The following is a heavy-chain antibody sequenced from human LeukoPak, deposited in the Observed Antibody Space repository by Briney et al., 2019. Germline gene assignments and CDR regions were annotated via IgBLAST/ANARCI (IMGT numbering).Heavy chain of an antibody. CDR2: IYYSGTT. CDR3: ARHSGASPHYFDY. J-gene: IGHJ4*02. D-gene: IGHD1-26*01. V-gene: IGHV4-59*08. Sequence: SETLSLTCTVSGGSISNYYWSWIRQPAGKGLEWSGFIYYSGTTHYNPSLKSRVTMSVATSNNQFSLRLSSVTAADTAIYYCARHSGASPHYFDYWGQGALVTVSS. CDR1: GGSISNYY.